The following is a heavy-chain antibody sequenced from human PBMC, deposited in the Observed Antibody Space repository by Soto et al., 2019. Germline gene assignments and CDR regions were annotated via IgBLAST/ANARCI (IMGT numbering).Heavy chain of an antibody. CDR1: GYTFTGYY. CDR3: ATSTSCCYTRTSSSPFVAFDI. Sequence: ASVKVSCKASGYTFTGYYMHWVRQAPGQGLEWMGWINPNSGGTNYAQKFQGWVTMTRDTSISTAYMELSRLRSDDTAVYYCATSTSCCYTRTSSSPFVAFDIWGQGTMVTVSS. CDR2: INPNSGGT. J-gene: IGHJ3*02. V-gene: IGHV1-2*04. D-gene: IGHD2-2*01.